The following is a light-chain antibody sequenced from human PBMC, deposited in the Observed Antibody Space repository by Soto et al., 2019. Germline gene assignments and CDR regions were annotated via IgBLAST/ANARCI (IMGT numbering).Light chain of an antibody. Sequence: QSVLTQPASVSGSPGQSITISCTGTSSDVGAYNFVSWYQHPPGRAPKLIIYEVTIRPSGVSNRFSGSKSGNTASLTISGLQAEDEADYYCSSYTTSAPYVFGSGTKV. CDR3: SSYTTSAPYV. V-gene: IGLV2-14*01. CDR2: EVT. J-gene: IGLJ1*01. CDR1: SSDVGAYNF.